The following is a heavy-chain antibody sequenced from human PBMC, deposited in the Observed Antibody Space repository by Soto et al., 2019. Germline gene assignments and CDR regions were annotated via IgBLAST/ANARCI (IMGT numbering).Heavy chain of an antibody. V-gene: IGHV3-74*01. D-gene: IGHD4-17*01. CDR1: GFTFDTYW. CDR2: INSDGSST. Sequence: PGGSLRLSCAASGFTFDTYWLHWVRQAPGKGLVWVSRINSDGSSTTYADYVKGRFTISRDNAKNTLYLQMNSLKTEDTAVYYCTTGLLRSGGAFDIWGQATMVTVSS. J-gene: IGHJ3*02. CDR3: TTGLLRSGGAFDI.